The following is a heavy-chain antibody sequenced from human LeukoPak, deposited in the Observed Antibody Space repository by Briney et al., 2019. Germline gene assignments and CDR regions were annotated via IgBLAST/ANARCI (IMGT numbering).Heavy chain of an antibody. J-gene: IGHJ4*02. CDR3: ARTAPMTESGYDY. V-gene: IGHV1-8*03. CDR2: INRYTGDK. Sequence: ASVKVSCKASGYTFTNYHINWVRQASGQGLEWITWINRYTGDKDYAQNFQDRVTITTDTSISTAYMELSSLSSDDTAVYFCARTAPMTESGYDYWGQGTLVSVSS. D-gene: IGHD2-21*02. CDR1: GYTFTNYH.